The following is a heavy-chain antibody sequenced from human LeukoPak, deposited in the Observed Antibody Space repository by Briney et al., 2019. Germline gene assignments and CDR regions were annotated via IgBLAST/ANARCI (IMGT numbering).Heavy chain of an antibody. V-gene: IGHV4-30-4*01. J-gene: IGHJ4*02. CDR2: IYYSGST. CDR3: ARDQDMDGFDY. D-gene: IGHD2-15*01. CDR1: GGSVSSGDYY. Sequence: SQTLSLTCTVSGGSVSSGDYYWSWIRQPPGKGLEWIGYIYYSGSTYYNPSLKSRVTISVDTSKNQFSLKLSSVTAADTAVYYCARDQDMDGFDYWGQGTLVTVSS.